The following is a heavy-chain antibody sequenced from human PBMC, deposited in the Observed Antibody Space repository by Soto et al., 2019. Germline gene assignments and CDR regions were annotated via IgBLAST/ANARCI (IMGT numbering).Heavy chain of an antibody. Sequence: GESLKISCKGSGYSVNTYWIGWVRQMPGKGLEWMGIIYPGDSDTRYSPSFQGQVTISADKSISTVYLQWSSLKASDTAMYYCAREAQGAFDIWGQGTMVTVSS. CDR3: AREAQGAFDI. CDR1: GYSVNTYW. V-gene: IGHV5-51*01. J-gene: IGHJ3*02. CDR2: IYPGDSDT.